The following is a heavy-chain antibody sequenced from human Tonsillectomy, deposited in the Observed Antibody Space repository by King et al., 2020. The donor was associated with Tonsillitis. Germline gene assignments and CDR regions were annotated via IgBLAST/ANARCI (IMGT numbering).Heavy chain of an antibody. D-gene: IGHD1-1*01. CDR1: GFTFDDYV. CDR3: AKDIGGNGGYYYGMDV. V-gene: IGHV3-9*01. Sequence: VQLVESGGGLVQPGRSLRLSCAASGFTFDDYVMHWVRQAPGKGLEWVSGISWNSGSIGYADSVKGRFTISRDNAKNSLYLQMNSLRAEDTALYYCAKDIGGNGGYYYGMDVWGQGTTVTVSS. CDR2: ISWNSGSI. J-gene: IGHJ6*02.